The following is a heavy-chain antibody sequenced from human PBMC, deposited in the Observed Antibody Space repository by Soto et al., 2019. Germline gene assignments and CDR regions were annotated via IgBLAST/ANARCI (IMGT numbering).Heavy chain of an antibody. CDR2: IYSGGST. J-gene: IGHJ4*02. Sequence: PGGSLRLSCAASGFTVSSNYMSWVRQAPGKGLEWVSVIYSGGSTYYADSVKGRFTISRDNSKNTLYLQMNSLRAEDTAVYYCARINIVAYVFDYWGQGTLVTVSS. CDR1: GFTVSSNY. V-gene: IGHV3-53*01. CDR3: ARINIVAYVFDY. D-gene: IGHD5-12*01.